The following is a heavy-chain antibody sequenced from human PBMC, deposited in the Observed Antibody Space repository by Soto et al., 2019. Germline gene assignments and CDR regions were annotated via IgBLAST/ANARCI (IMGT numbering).Heavy chain of an antibody. CDR2: IYYRGST. Sequence: IRQPPGKGLEWIGYIYYRGSTYYNPSLKSRVTISVDTSKNQFSLKLSSVTAADTAVYYCARAGLGYCISTSCFAAGNYYYYGMDVWGQGTTVTVSS. V-gene: IGHV4-30-4*01. CDR3: ARAGLGYCISTSCFAAGNYYYYGMDV. J-gene: IGHJ6*02. D-gene: IGHD2-2*01.